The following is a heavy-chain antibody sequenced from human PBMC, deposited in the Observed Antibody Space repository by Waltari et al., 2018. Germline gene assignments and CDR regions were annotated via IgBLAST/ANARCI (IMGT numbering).Heavy chain of an antibody. CDR2: VDPEDGET. V-gene: IGHV1-69-2*01. CDR1: GYTFTDYY. Sequence: EVQLVQSGAEVKKPGATVKISCKASGYTFTDYYMHWVQQAPGKGLEWMGRVDPEDGETIYAEKFQGRVTITADTSTDTAYMELSSLRSEDTAVYYCATGSGITMTTPPNDAFDIWGQGTMVTVSS. J-gene: IGHJ3*02. CDR3: ATGSGITMTTPPNDAFDI. D-gene: IGHD3-22*01.